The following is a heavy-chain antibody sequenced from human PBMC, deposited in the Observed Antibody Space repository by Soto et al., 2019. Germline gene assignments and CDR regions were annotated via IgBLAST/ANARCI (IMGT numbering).Heavy chain of an antibody. CDR2: IYHSGST. J-gene: IGHJ5*02. V-gene: IGHV4-30-2*01. CDR3: ARVPSP. CDR1: GGAISSGGYS. Sequence: QLQLQESGSGRVKPSQTLSLTCADSGGAISSGGYSWSWIRQPPGKGLEWIGYIYHSGSTYYNPSVKSRVTISLDRYNNQFSLKLSSVTAADTAVYYCARVPSPWGQGTLVTVSP.